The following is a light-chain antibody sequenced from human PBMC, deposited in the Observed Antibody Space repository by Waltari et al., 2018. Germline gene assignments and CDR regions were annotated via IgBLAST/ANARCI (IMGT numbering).Light chain of an antibody. V-gene: IGLV3-19*01. Sequence: YQQKPGQAPVLVINGKINRPSGIPDRFSGSSSGNTASLTITGAQAEDEADYYCNSRDSSGNSVVFGGGTKLTVL. CDR2: GKI. CDR3: NSRDSSGNSVV. J-gene: IGLJ2*01.